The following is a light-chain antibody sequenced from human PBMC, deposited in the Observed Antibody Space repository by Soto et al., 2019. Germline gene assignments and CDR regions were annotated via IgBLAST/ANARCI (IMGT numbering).Light chain of an antibody. V-gene: IGKV3-15*01. CDR1: ESVSNN. CDR3: QQYNNWWT. CDR2: GAS. Sequence: EIVMTQSPATLSASPGERATLSCRASESVSNNLAWYHQKPGQAPRLLIYGASTRATGIPARFSGSGSGTEFTLTISSLQPEDFAVYYCQQYNNWWTFGQGTKVEIK. J-gene: IGKJ1*01.